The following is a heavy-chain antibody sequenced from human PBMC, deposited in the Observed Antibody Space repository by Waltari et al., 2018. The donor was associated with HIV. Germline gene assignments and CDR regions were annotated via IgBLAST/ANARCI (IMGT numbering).Heavy chain of an antibody. CDR3: ARSRGWELQRGNYYGMDV. Sequence: EVQLVETGGGLIQPGGSLRLSCAASGFTVSSNYMSWVRQAPGKGLEWVSVIYSGGSTYYADSVKGRFTISRDNSKNTLYLQMNSLRAEDTAVYYCARSRGWELQRGNYYGMDVWGQGTTVTVSS. CDR2: IYSGGST. J-gene: IGHJ6*02. CDR1: GFTVSSNY. D-gene: IGHD1-26*01. V-gene: IGHV3-53*02.